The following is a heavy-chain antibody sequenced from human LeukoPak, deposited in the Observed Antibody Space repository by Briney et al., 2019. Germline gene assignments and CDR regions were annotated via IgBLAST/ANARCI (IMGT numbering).Heavy chain of an antibody. Sequence: ASVKVSCKASGYTFTSYAMNWVRQAPGQGLEWMGWINTNTGNPTYAQGFTGRFVFSLDTSVSTAYLQISSLKAEDTAVYYCARRYCTNGVCYYMDVWGKGTTVTVSS. CDR3: ARRYCTNGVCYYMDV. J-gene: IGHJ6*03. CDR2: INTNTGNP. D-gene: IGHD2-8*01. V-gene: IGHV7-4-1*02. CDR1: GYTFTSYA.